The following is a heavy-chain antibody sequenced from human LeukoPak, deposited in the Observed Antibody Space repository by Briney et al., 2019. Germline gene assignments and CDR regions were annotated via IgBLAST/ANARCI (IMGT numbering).Heavy chain of an antibody. V-gene: IGHV3-66*01. CDR1: GFTVSSNF. CDR3: ARGDYYDSSGYYFPDAFDI. CDR2: IYSVGST. J-gene: IGHJ3*02. D-gene: IGHD3-22*01. Sequence: GGSLRLSCAASGFTVSSNFMSWVRQAPGKGLEWVSVIYSVGSTNYADSVKGRFTISRDNSKNTLYLQMSSLRAEDTAVYYCARGDYYDSSGYYFPDAFDIWGQGTMVTVSS.